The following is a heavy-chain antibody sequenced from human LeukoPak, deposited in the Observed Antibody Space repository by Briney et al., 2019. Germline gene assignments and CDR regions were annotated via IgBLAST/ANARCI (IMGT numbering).Heavy chain of an antibody. CDR3: VGGEMGARLKV. V-gene: IGHV4-34*01. D-gene: IGHD1-26*01. CDR2: INSSGST. J-gene: IGHJ4*02. CDR1: GGXFRGYY. Sequence: SETLSLTCVVYGGXFRGYYCTWIRQPPGKGLEWIGEINSSGSTNYGPSLKSRVTMSVDTSKNQLSLKLTSVTAADTAVYYCVGGEMGARLKVWGQGTLVTVSS.